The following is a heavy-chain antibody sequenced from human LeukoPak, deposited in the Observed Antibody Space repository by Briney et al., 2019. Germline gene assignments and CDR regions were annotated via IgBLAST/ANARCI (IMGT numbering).Heavy chain of an antibody. Sequence: GRSLRLSCAASGFTFSSYAMHWVRQAPGKGLEWVAVISYDGSNKYYADSVKGRFTISRDNSKNTLYLQMNSLRAEDTAVYYWARNWYSYCEGYFDYLGQGTLVTVSS. CDR1: GFTFSSYA. CDR2: ISYDGSNK. J-gene: IGHJ4*02. D-gene: IGHD5-18*01. V-gene: IGHV3-30-3*01. CDR3: ARNWYSYCEGYFDY.